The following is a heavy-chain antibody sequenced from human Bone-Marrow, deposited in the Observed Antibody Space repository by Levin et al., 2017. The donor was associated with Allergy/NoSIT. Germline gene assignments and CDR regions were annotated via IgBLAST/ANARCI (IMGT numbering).Heavy chain of an antibody. J-gene: IGHJ5*02. D-gene: IGHD6-6*01. Sequence: SETLSLTCTVSGGSISSYYWSWIRQPPGKGLEWIGYIYYSGSTNYNPSLKSRVTISVDTSKNQFSLKLSSVTAADTAVYYCARHRLYSSSSSSRGVSWFDPWGQGTLVTVSS. V-gene: IGHV4-59*08. CDR1: GGSISSYY. CDR2: IYYSGST. CDR3: ARHRLYSSSSSSRGVSWFDP.